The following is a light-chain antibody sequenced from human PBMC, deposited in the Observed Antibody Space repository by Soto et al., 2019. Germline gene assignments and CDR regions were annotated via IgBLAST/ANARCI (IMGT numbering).Light chain of an antibody. CDR2: GAS. Sequence: DIQMTQSPSSLSASVGDRVTITCRASQSISNYLIWYQQSPGKAPKLLIYGASTLKDGVPSRFIGSGSGTDFALTINSLQPEDFATYYCQQSYSNPPTFGGGTRVEIK. CDR3: QQSYSNPPT. V-gene: IGKV1-39*01. J-gene: IGKJ4*01. CDR1: QSISNY.